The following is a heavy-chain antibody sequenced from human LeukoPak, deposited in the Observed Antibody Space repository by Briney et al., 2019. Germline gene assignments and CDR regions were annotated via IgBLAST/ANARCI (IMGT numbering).Heavy chain of an antibody. J-gene: IGHJ5*02. Sequence: GVSLRLSCAASGFTVSSNYVSWVRQAPGMGLEWVSVIFSDGSTYYADSVKGRFTISRDNSKNTLYLQMNNLRAEDTAVYYCARVMTAITNWFDPWGQGTLVTVSS. CDR3: ARVMTAITNWFDP. CDR1: GFTVSSNY. D-gene: IGHD2-21*02. V-gene: IGHV3-66*01. CDR2: IFSDGST.